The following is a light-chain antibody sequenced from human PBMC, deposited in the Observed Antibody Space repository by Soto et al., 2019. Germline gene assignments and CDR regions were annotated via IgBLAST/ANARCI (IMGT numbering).Light chain of an antibody. V-gene: IGKV3-15*01. Sequence: EIVMTQSPATLSVSPGERVTLSCRASESISRNLAWYQQKPGQAPRLLIYGASSRDTGVPARFSGGGSGTEVALTISSLQSEDSAVYFCQQYMNWPPLTFGPGTKVDV. CDR3: QQYMNWPPLT. CDR2: GAS. CDR1: ESISRN. J-gene: IGKJ3*01.